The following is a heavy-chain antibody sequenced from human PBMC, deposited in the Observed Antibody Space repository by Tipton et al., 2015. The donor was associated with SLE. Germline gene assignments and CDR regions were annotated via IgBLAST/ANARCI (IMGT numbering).Heavy chain of an antibody. J-gene: IGHJ4*02. CDR3: ATSGRGYSIAYDY. CDR2: IYNSGST. D-gene: IGHD5-18*01. CDR1: GGSISSNY. V-gene: IGHV4-59*01. Sequence: TLSLTCTVSGGSISSNYWSWIRQPPGKGLEWIGYIYNSGSTNCNPFLKSRVTISVDTSKNQFSLKLSSVTAADTAVYYCATSGRGYSIAYDYWGQGTLVTVSS.